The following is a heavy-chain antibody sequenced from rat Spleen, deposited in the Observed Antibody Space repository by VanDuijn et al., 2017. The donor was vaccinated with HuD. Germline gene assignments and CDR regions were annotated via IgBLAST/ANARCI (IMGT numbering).Heavy chain of an antibody. V-gene: IGHV5-22*01. J-gene: IGHJ2*01. CDR2: ISYEGSST. D-gene: IGHD4-3*01. CDR1: GFTFSDYY. CDR3: AVAGYGY. Sequence: EVQLVESGGGLVQPGRSMKLSCAASGFTFSDYYMAWVRQAPKKGLEWVASISYEGSSTYYGDSVKGRFTISRDNAKSTVYLQMNSLRSEDTATYYCAVAGYGYWGQGVMVTVSS.